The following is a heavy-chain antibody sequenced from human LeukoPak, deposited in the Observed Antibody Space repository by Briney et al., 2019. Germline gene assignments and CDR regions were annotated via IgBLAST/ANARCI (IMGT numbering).Heavy chain of an antibody. D-gene: IGHD6-19*01. V-gene: IGHV3-21*01. Sequence: PGGSLRLSCAASGFTFSSYSMNWVRQAPGKGLEWVSSISSSSSYIYYADSVKGRFTISRDNAKNSLYLQMNSLRAEDTAVYYCGRMGIAVAGIKFGQIDYWGQGTLVTVSS. CDR3: GRMGIAVAGIKFGQIDY. CDR1: GFTFSSYS. CDR2: ISSSSSYI. J-gene: IGHJ4*02.